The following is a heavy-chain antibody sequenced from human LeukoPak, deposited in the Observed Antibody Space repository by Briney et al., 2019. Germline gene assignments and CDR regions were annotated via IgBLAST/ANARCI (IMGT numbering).Heavy chain of an antibody. CDR1: GGSISSYY. V-gene: IGHV4-4*07. J-gene: IGHJ2*01. CDR3: ARSIVGATTWYFDL. D-gene: IGHD1-26*01. CDR2: IYTSGST. Sequence: SETLSLTCTVSGGSISSYYWSWIRQPAGKGLEWIGRIYTSGSTNYNPSFKSRVTMSVDTSKNQFSLKLSSVTAADTAVYYCARSIVGATTWYFDLWGRGTLVTVSS.